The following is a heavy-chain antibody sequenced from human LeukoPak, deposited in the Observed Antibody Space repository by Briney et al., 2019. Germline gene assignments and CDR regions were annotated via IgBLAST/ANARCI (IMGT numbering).Heavy chain of an antibody. D-gene: IGHD6-13*01. J-gene: IGHJ4*02. CDR3: ARGDSSSWYLFDY. CDR1: GFTFSSYA. CDR2: ISYDGSNK. V-gene: IGHV3-30-3*01. Sequence: GGSLRLSCVASGFTFSSYAMPWVHQAPGKGLEWVAVISYDGSNKYYADSVKGRFTISRDNSKNTLYLQMNSLRAEDTAVYYCARGDSSSWYLFDYWGQGTLVTVSS.